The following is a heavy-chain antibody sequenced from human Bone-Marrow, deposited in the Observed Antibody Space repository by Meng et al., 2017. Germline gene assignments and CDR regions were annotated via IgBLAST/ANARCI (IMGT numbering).Heavy chain of an antibody. CDR2: IDTKTGNP. J-gene: IGHJ6*02. D-gene: IGHD3-3*01. CDR1: GYTLTNYA. CDR3: ARGGKITIFGVVIIEPHYYYGMDV. V-gene: IGHV7-4-1*02. Sequence: ASAKVSCKASGYTLTNYAINWLRQAPGQGLEWMGWIDTKTGNPTYAQGFRGRLVFSLDTSVSTAYLQISSLKAEDTAVYYCARGGKITIFGVVIIEPHYYYGMDVWGQGTTVTVSS.